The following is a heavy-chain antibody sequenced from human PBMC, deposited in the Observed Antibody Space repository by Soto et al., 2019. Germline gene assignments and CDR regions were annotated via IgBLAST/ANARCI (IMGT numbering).Heavy chain of an antibody. Sequence: GGSLRFSCAASGFTFSSYGMHWVRQAPGKGLEWVAVIWYDGSNKYYADSVKGRFTISRDNSKNTLYLQMNSLRAEDTAVYYCARDLYQTEYYFDYWGQGTLVTVSS. CDR3: ARDLYQTEYYFDY. J-gene: IGHJ4*02. CDR1: GFTFSSYG. D-gene: IGHD3-16*01. V-gene: IGHV3-33*01. CDR2: IWYDGSNK.